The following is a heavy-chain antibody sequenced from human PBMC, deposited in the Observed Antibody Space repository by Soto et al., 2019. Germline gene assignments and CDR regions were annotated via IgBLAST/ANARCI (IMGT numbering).Heavy chain of an antibody. CDR2: ISIDGRST. J-gene: IGHJ6*02. V-gene: IGHV3-74*01. Sequence: PGESLKISCAASGFTFSSYWMFWVRQASGKGLVWVSRISIDGRSTNYADSVKGRFTISRDNAKNTLYLQMNSLRAEDTAVYYCARDPYQQWYGMDVWGQGTTVTVS. D-gene: IGHD6-19*01. CDR1: GFTFSSYW. CDR3: ARDPYQQWYGMDV.